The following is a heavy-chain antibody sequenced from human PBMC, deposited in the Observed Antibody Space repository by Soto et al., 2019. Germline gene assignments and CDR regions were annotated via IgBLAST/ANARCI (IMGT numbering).Heavy chain of an antibody. CDR1: GYTFTSYG. D-gene: IGHD2-15*01. Sequence: QVQLVQSGAEVKKPGASVKVSCKASGYTFTSYGISWVRQAPGQGLEWMGWISAYNGNTNYAQKLQGRVTMTTDTPTSTAYMELRSLRSDDTAVYYCARDCSGGSCYSTGDAFDIWGQGTMVTVSS. J-gene: IGHJ3*02. CDR3: ARDCSGGSCYSTGDAFDI. V-gene: IGHV1-18*01. CDR2: ISAYNGNT.